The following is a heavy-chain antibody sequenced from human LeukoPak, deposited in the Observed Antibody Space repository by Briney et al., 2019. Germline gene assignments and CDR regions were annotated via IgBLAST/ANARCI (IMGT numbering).Heavy chain of an antibody. CDR3: AKDINYETSQGMDV. V-gene: IGHV3-9*01. CDR2: ISWNSGSI. D-gene: IGHD3-16*01. J-gene: IGHJ6*02. Sequence: PGRSLRLSCAASGFTFDDYAMHWVRQAPGKGLEWVSGISWNSGSIGYADSAKGRFTISRDNAKNSLYPQMNSLRAEDTALYYCAKDINYETSQGMDVWGQGTTVTVSS. CDR1: GFTFDDYA.